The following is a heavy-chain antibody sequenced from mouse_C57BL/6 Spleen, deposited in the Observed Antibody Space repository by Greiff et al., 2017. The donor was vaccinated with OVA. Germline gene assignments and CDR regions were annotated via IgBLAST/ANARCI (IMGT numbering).Heavy chain of an antibody. J-gene: IGHJ4*01. CDR3: ARSKGSPYAMDY. Sequence: VKLMESGAELARPGASVKLSCKASGYTFTSYGISWVKQRTGQGLEWIGEIYPRSGNTYYNEKFKGKATLTADKSSSTAYMELRSLTSEDSAVYFCARSKGSPYAMDYWGQGTSVTVSS. CDR1: GYTFTSYG. V-gene: IGHV1-81*01. CDR2: IYPRSGNT. D-gene: IGHD1-1*02.